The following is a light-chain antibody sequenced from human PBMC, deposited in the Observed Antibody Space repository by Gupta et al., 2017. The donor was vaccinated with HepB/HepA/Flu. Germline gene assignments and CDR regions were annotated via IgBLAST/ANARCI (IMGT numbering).Light chain of an antibody. V-gene: IGLV2-14*03. CDR1: SSDVGGYNF. Sequence: QSVLTQPPSVPGSPGQSITISCTGTSSDVGGYNFVSWYQQHPGKAPKLMIYDVSNRPSGVSNRFSGSKSGNTASLTISGLQAEDEADYYCSSYTSRSTGVFGGGTKLTVL. J-gene: IGLJ3*02. CDR2: DVS. CDR3: SSYTSRSTGV.